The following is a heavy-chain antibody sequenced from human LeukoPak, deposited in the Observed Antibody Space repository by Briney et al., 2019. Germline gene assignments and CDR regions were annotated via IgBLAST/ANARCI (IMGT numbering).Heavy chain of an antibody. CDR2: ISGSGGST. CDR3: ATEKQGVGSTFSS. Sequence: PGGSLRLSCAASGFTFSSYAMSWVRQAPGKGLEWVSAISGSGGSTYYAGSVKGRFTISRDNSKNTLYLQMNSLSAEDTAMYYCATEKQGVGSTFSSWGQGTLVTVSS. V-gene: IGHV3-23*01. J-gene: IGHJ5*02. D-gene: IGHD1-26*01. CDR1: GFTFSSYA.